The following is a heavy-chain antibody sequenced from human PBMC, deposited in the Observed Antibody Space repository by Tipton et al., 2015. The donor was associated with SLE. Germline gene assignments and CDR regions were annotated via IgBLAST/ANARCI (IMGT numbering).Heavy chain of an antibody. CDR3: ASRPGIAAAGSYFDY. CDR1: GFTFSSYG. CDR2: IRYDGSNK. J-gene: IGHJ4*02. Sequence: SLRLSCAASGFTFSSYGMHWVRQAPGKGLEWVAFIRYDGSNKYYADSVKGRFTISRDNSKNTLYLQMNSLRAEDTAVYYCASRPGIAAAGSYFDYWGQGTLVTVSS. D-gene: IGHD6-13*01. V-gene: IGHV3-30*02.